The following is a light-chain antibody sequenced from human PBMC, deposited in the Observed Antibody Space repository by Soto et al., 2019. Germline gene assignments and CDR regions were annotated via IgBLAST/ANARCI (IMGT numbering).Light chain of an antibody. J-gene: IGKJ1*01. Sequence: EIVMTQSPAILSVSPGERATLLCRASQSVGSNLAWYQQKPGQAPRILMYGASTRATSIPDRFSGSGSGTEFTLTISSLQSEDFAVYYCQQHNNWPPWTFGQGTKVEIK. V-gene: IGKV3-15*01. CDR1: QSVGSN. CDR2: GAS. CDR3: QQHNNWPPWT.